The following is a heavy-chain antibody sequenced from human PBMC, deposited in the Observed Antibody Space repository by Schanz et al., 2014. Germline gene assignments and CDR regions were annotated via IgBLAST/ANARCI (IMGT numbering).Heavy chain of an antibody. J-gene: IGHJ1*01. CDR3: ASGVHVSSLQKGLQF. V-gene: IGHV3-11*04. CDR2: ICSSGNTI. Sequence: VQLLESGGGLVQPGGSLRLSCAASGFTFRDYYMSGIRQAPGKGLEWVSYICSSGNTIYYADSVKGRVTISRDNAKNSVSLQMRRLRVEDTAVYYCASGVHVSSLQKGLQFWGRGTLVIVSS. D-gene: IGHD3-10*01. CDR1: GFTFRDYY.